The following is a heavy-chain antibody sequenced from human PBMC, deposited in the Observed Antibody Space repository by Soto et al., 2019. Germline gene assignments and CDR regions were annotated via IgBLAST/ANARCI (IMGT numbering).Heavy chain of an antibody. Sequence: QVQLVQSGAEVKKPGSSVKVSCKASGGTFSSYAISWVRQAPGQGLEWMGGIIPIFGTANYAQKFQGRVTITADESTSTAYMELSSLRSEDTAVYYCAFGRITMVRGVMISYYGMDVWGQGTTVTVSS. CDR2: IIPIFGTA. CDR1: GGTFSSYA. D-gene: IGHD3-10*01. CDR3: AFGRITMVRGVMISYYGMDV. V-gene: IGHV1-69*01. J-gene: IGHJ6*02.